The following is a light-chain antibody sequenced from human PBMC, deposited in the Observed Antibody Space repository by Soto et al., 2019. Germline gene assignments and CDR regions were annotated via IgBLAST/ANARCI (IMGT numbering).Light chain of an antibody. CDR2: DDS. CDR1: NIGSKS. Sequence: SSALTQPPSVSVAPGQTVRVTCGGKNIGSKSVHWYQQKTGQAPVLVVYDDSDRPSRIPARFSGSNSGNTATLTISRVEAGDDADYHCQVWDMTSNHYVFGSGTKVTVL. V-gene: IGLV3-21*02. CDR3: QVWDMTSNHYV. J-gene: IGLJ1*01.